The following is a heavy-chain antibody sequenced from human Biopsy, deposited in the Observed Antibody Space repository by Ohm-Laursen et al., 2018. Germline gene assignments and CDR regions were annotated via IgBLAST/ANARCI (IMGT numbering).Heavy chain of an antibody. J-gene: IGHJ6*02. D-gene: IGHD3-22*01. CDR1: EFNVDRNH. V-gene: IGHV3-11*01. Sequence: SLRLSCAASEFNVDRNHMSWIRQAPGKGLEWIAYISARDGVVYYADSVKGRFTISRDNTNNSLYLQMTSLRPEDTAVFYCARGKYKDFSTGLPRPYHYTLDFWGPGTTVTVSS. CDR3: ARGKYKDFSTGLPRPYHYTLDF. CDR2: ISARDGVV.